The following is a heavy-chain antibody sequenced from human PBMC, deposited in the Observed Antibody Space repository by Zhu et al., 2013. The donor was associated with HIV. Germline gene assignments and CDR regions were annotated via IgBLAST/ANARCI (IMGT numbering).Heavy chain of an antibody. Sequence: QVQLVQSGAEVKKPGASVKVSCKASGYTFTDYYIHWVRQAPGQGLEWMGWINPNSGDTNYAQKFQGRVTMTRDTSISTAYMELSRLRSDDTAVYYCARDAGYYDSSGYRGTYYFDYWGQGTWSRLL. CDR1: GYTFTDYY. D-gene: IGHD3-22*01. CDR3: ARDAGYYDSSGYRGTYYFDY. J-gene: IGHJ4*02. V-gene: IGHV1-2*02. CDR2: INPNSGDT.